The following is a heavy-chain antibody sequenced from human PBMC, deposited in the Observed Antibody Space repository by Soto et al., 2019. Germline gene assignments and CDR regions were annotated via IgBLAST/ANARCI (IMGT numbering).Heavy chain of an antibody. D-gene: IGHD1-1*01. Sequence: QVQLQESGPGLVKPSQTLSLSCTVPGGSISSAAYYWSWIRQHPGKGLEWIGYISHSGSTYYTPSLKSRVIISADTSKNQFSLNLTSVTAADTAVYYCAREYTSGSNFFDCWGQGALVTVSS. CDR2: ISHSGST. J-gene: IGHJ4*02. V-gene: IGHV4-31*03. CDR1: GGSISSAAYY. CDR3: AREYTSGSNFFDC.